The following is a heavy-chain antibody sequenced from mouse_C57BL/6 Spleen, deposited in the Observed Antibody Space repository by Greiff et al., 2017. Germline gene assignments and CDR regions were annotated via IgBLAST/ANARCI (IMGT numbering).Heavy chain of an antibody. CDR2: IRLKSDNYAT. Sequence: EVQGVESGGGLVQPGGSMKLSCVASGFTFSNYWMNWVRQSPEKGLEWVAQIRLKSDNYATHYAESVKGRFTISRDDSKSSVYLQMNNLRAEDTGIYYCTGLLIDYWGQGTTLTVSS. D-gene: IGHD1-1*01. V-gene: IGHV6-3*01. CDR3: TGLLIDY. J-gene: IGHJ2*01. CDR1: GFTFSNYW.